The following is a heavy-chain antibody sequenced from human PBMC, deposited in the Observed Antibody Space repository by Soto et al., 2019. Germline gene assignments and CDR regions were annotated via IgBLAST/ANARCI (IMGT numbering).Heavy chain of an antibody. D-gene: IGHD2-8*01. Sequence: PSETLSLTCTVSGGSIISGDYYWSWIRQPPGKGLEWIAYIYYSGSTNYNPSLKSRVIISVDMSKNQFSLKLSSVTAADTAVYYCARVPAGWDVVLMVYAIYAFDIWGQGTMVTVSS. CDR3: ARVPAGWDVVLMVYAIYAFDI. J-gene: IGHJ3*02. V-gene: IGHV4-30-4*01. CDR1: GGSIISGDYY. CDR2: IYYSGST.